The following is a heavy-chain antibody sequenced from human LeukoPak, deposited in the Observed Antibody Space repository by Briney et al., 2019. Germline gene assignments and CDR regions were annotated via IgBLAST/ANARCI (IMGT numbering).Heavy chain of an antibody. CDR1: GYTFTSYY. CDR3: ARDPGPGYFDY. J-gene: IGHJ4*02. CDR2: INPSGGST. D-gene: IGHD7-27*01. V-gene: IGHV1-46*01. Sequence: ASVKVSCKGSGYTFTSYYMHWVRQAPGQGLEWMGIINPSGGSTSYAQKFQGRVTMTRDTSTSTVYMELSSLRSEDTAVYYCARDPGPGYFDYWGQGTLVTVSS.